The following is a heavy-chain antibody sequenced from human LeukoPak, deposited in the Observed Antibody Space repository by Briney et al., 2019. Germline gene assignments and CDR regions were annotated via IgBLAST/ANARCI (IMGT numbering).Heavy chain of an antibody. CDR2: IHYIGII. CDR3: ASTFLGYCSSTSCLNLDY. J-gene: IGHJ4*02. Sequence: SETLSLTCTVSGASISGSYWSWIRQPPGKGLEWIGYIHYIGIINYNPSLKSRVTISVDTSKNQFSLKLSSVTAADTAVYYCASTFLGYCSSTSCLNLDYWGQGTLVTVSS. V-gene: IGHV4-59*12. CDR1: GASISGSY. D-gene: IGHD2-2*01.